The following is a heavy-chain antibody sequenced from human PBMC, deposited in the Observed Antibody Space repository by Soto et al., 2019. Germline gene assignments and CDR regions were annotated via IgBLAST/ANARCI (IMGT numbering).Heavy chain of an antibody. CDR2: IYWDDTK. CDR1: GFSLPPDRVG. J-gene: IGHJ4*02. V-gene: IGHV2-5*02. CDR3: AHAYGGRSLY. Sequence: QITLKESGPTLVKPTQTLTLTCTFSGFSLPPDRVGVGWIRQPPGKALEWLAVIYWDDTKTYRPSLKSRLTITKDTSKNQVALTMTDMDPVDTATYFCAHAYGGRSLYWGQGTLVTVSS. D-gene: IGHD1-26*01.